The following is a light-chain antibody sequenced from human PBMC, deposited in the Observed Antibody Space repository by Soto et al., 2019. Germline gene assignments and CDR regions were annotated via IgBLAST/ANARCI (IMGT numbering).Light chain of an antibody. Sequence: IVLTQSPATLSLSPGERATLSCRASQSVSSYLAWYQQKPGQAPRLLIYDASNRATVIPPRFSGSGSGTDCPLSISSLECEGFVVYFCQQRSNWSLTFGGGNKVDI. CDR3: QQRSNWSLT. CDR2: DAS. CDR1: QSVSSY. V-gene: IGKV3-11*01. J-gene: IGKJ4*01.